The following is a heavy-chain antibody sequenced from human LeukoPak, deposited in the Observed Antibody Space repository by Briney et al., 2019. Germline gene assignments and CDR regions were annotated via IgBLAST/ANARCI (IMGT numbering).Heavy chain of an antibody. J-gene: IGHJ3*02. CDR1: GFTFSSYS. D-gene: IGHD6-19*01. CDR2: IRSKAYGGTT. CDR3: TRVSTVAGSRGAFDI. Sequence: PGGSLRLSCAASGFTFSSYSMNWVRQAPGKGLEWVGFIRSKAYGGTTEYAASVKGRFTISRDDSKSIAYLQMNSLKTEDTAVYYCTRVSTVAGSRGAFDIWGQGTMVTVSS. V-gene: IGHV3-49*04.